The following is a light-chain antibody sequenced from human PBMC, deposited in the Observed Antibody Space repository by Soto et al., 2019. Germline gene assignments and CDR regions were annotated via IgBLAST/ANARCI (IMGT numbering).Light chain of an antibody. Sequence: EIVMTQSPGTLSVSPGGGATLSCRASQSVGSNLVWYQQKPGQAPRLLIYGASTRATGIPARFSGTGSGTEVPLTSSSLQSEDFAVYYCRQYKQWPRTFGQGTKVEIK. V-gene: IGKV3-15*01. CDR3: RQYKQWPRT. CDR2: GAS. J-gene: IGKJ1*01. CDR1: QSVGSN.